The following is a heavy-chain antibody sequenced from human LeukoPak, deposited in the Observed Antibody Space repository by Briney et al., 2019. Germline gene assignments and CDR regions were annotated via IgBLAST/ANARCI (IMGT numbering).Heavy chain of an antibody. CDR3: TTDHPRVVVIPGGIDY. CDR1: GFTFSNAW. Sequence: GGSLRLSCAASGFTFSNAWMSWVRQAPGKGLEWVGRIKSKTDGGTTDYAAPVKGRFTISRDDSKNTLYLQMNSLKAEDTAVYYCTTDHPRVVVIPGGIDYWGQGTLVTVSS. J-gene: IGHJ4*02. CDR2: IKSKTDGGTT. V-gene: IGHV3-15*01. D-gene: IGHD3-22*01.